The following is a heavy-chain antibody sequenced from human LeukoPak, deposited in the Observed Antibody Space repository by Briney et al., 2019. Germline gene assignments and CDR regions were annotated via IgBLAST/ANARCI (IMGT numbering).Heavy chain of an antibody. CDR2: VYSSGST. CDR3: ARHLSGTAMAHYFDF. J-gene: IGHJ4*02. V-gene: IGHV4-39*01. CDR1: GDSFSSARKY. D-gene: IGHD5-18*01. Sequence: SETLSLTCSVSGDSFSSARKYWGWIRPSPGKWLEWLASVYSSGSTHSNPSLTSRVSISSDMSKNQFSLKLYSVTASDAAIYYCARHLSGTAMAHYFDFWGQGNLVTVSS.